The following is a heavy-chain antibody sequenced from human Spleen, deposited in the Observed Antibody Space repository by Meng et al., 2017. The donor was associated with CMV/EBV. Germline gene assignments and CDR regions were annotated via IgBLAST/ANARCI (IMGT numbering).Heavy chain of an antibody. CDR2: IKQDGSEK. J-gene: IGHJ2*01. CDR3: ARDGVSPSYDNSGYYHDYYFDV. Sequence: WMGWVRRAPGKGLEWVANIKQDGSEKYYVDSLKGRFTISRDNAKNSLSLQMHSLRAEDTALYYCARDGVSPSYDNSGYYHDYYFDVWGRGTLVTVSS. CDR1: W. D-gene: IGHD3-22*01. V-gene: IGHV3-7*01.